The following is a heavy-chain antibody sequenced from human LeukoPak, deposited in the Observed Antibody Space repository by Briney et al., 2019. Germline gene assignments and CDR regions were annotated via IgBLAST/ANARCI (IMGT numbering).Heavy chain of an antibody. CDR2: IWYDGSNK. J-gene: IGHJ1*01. CDR1: GFTFSSYG. V-gene: IGHV3-33*01. CDR3: ARVPGRVAAAGIAYFQH. Sequence: GGSLRLSCAASGFTFSSYGMHWVRQAPGKGLEWVAVIWYDGSNKYYADSVKGRFTISRDNSKNTLYLQMNSLRAEDTAVYYCARVPGRVAAAGIAYFQHWGQGTLVTVSS. D-gene: IGHD6-13*01.